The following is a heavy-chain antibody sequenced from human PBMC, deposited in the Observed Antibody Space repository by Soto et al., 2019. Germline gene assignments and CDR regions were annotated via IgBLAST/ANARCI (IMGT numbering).Heavy chain of an antibody. CDR3: ARHAEVVPAAIFVFNWFDP. D-gene: IGHD2-2*01. V-gene: IGHV5-10-1*03. CDR2: IDPSDSYT. J-gene: IGHJ5*02. CDR1: GYSFTSYW. Sequence: EVQLVQSGAEVKKPGESLRISCKGSGYSFTSYWISWVRQMPGKGLEWMGRIDPSDSYTNYSPSFQGHVTISADKSISTAYLQWSSLKASDTAMYYCARHAEVVPAAIFVFNWFDPWGQGTLVTVSS.